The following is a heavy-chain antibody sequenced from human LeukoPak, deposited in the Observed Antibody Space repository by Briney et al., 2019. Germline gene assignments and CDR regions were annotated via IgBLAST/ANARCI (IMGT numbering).Heavy chain of an antibody. V-gene: IGHV3-53*01. D-gene: IGHD5-18*01. CDR2: IYNDGGT. CDR1: GFTVSSNY. CDR3: ARDVGTALVTGDY. J-gene: IGHJ4*02. Sequence: GGSLRLSCAASGFTVSSNYMSWVRQGPGKGLEWVALIYNDGGTHYTDSVKGRFTISRDTSRNTLFLQMNSLRVEDSAMYYCARDVGTALVTGDYWGQGTLVAASS.